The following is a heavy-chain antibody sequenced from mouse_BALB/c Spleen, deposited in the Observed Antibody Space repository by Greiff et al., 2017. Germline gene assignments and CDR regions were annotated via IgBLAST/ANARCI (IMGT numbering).Heavy chain of an antibody. J-gene: IGHJ4*01. D-gene: IGHD2-4*01. CDR2: INPSNGGT. Sequence: QVQLQQSGAELVKPGASVKLSCKASGYTFTSYYMYWVKQRPGQGLEWIGEINPSNGGTNFNEKFKSKATLTVDKSSSTAYMQLSSLTSEDSAVYYCTNDYDAAMDYWGQGTSVTVSS. V-gene: IGHV1S81*02. CDR1: GYTFTSYY. CDR3: TNDYDAAMDY.